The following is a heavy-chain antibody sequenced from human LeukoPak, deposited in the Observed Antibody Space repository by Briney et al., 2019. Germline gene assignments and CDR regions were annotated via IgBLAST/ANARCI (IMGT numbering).Heavy chain of an antibody. Sequence: SETLSLTCTVSGGPISILHWSWIRQTPGKGLEWIGYIYDSGSTNYNSSLKGRVTISVDTSKRQFSLKLSSVTGADTVVYYCARGGYYFLYWGQGTLVTVSS. CDR1: GGPISILH. D-gene: IGHD3-16*01. J-gene: IGHJ4*02. CDR2: IYDSGST. V-gene: IGHV4-59*11. CDR3: ARGGYYFLY.